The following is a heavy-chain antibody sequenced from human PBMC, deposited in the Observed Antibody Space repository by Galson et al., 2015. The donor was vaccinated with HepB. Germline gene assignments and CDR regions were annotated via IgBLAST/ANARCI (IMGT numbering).Heavy chain of an antibody. CDR2: ISSSGSTI. CDR3: ARDIRGIQLWPLFDY. CDR1: GFTFSDYY. D-gene: IGHD5-18*01. Sequence: SLRLSCAASGFTFSDYYMSWIRQAPGKGLEWVSYISSSGSTIYYADSVKGRFTISRDNAKNSLYLQMNSLRAEDTAVYYCARDIRGIQLWPLFDYWGQGTLVTVSS. V-gene: IGHV3-11*01. J-gene: IGHJ4*02.